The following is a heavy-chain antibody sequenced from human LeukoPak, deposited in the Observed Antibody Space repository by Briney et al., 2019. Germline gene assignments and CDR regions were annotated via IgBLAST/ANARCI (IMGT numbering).Heavy chain of an antibody. V-gene: IGHV3-21*01. J-gene: IGHJ4*02. D-gene: IGHD3-10*01. CDR2: ISSSSSYI. Sequence: GGSPRLSCAASGFTFSSYSMNWVRQAPGKGLEWVSSISSSSSYIYYADSAKGRFTISRDNAKNSLYLQMNSLRAEDTAVYYCARDSGTLDYWGQGTLVTVSS. CDR3: ARDSGTLDY. CDR1: GFTFSSYS.